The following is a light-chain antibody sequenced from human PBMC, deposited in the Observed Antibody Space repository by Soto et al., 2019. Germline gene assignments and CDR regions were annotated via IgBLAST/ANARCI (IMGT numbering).Light chain of an antibody. CDR3: QQYNSDSRT. CDR1: QTISSW. J-gene: IGKJ1*01. V-gene: IGKV1-5*01. Sequence: DIQMTQSPSTLSASVGDRVTITCRASQTISSWLAWYQQKPGKAPKLLIYDASSLDSGVPSSFSGSGSGTEFTLTISSLQPDDSATYYCQQYNSDSRTFGQGTKVEIK. CDR2: DAS.